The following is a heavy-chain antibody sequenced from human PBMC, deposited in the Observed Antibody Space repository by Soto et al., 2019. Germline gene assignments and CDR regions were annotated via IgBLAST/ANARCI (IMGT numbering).Heavy chain of an antibody. J-gene: IGHJ6*02. Sequence: GESLKISCKGSGYSFTSYWISWVRQMPGKGLEWMGRIDPSDSYTNYSPSFQGHVTISADKSISTAYLQWSSLKASDTAMYYCARDVAAARTYYYYYGMDVWGQGTTVTVSS. D-gene: IGHD6-13*01. CDR2: IDPSDSYT. CDR3: ARDVAAARTYYYYYGMDV. V-gene: IGHV5-10-1*01. CDR1: GYSFTSYW.